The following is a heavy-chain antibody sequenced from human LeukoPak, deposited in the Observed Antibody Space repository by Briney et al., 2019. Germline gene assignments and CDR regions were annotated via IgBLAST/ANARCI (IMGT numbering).Heavy chain of an antibody. CDR1: GFTFSSYG. V-gene: IGHV3-23*01. J-gene: IGHJ4*02. Sequence: GGSLRLSCAASGFTFSSYGMSWVRQAPGKGLEWVSAISGSGGSTYYADSVKGRFTISRDNSKNTLYLQMNSLRAEDTAVYYCAKSLGGYCSSTSCHDFDYWGQGTLVTVSS. CDR2: ISGSGGST. CDR3: AKSLGGYCSSTSCHDFDY. D-gene: IGHD2-2*01.